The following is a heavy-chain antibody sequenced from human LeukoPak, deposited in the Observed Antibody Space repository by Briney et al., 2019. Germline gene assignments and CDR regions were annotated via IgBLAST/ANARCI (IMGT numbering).Heavy chain of an antibody. J-gene: IGHJ4*02. CDR2: IWYDGSNK. Sequence: PGRSLRLSCAASGFTFSSYGMHWVRQAPGKGLEWVAVIWYDGSNKYYADSVKGRFTISRDNAKNSLYLQMNSLRAEDTAVYYCARGGLLWFGELFGYWGQGTLVTVSS. CDR1: GFTFSSYG. D-gene: IGHD3-10*01. V-gene: IGHV3-33*01. CDR3: ARGGLLWFGELFGY.